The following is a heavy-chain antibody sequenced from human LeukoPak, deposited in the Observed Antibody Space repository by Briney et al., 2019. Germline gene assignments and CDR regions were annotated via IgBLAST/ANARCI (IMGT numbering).Heavy chain of an antibody. Sequence: GGSLRLSCAASGFRFSDFTMTWVRQAPGKGPEWVSAIGGRGTSTYYADSVKGRFTISRDNSKNTLYLQMNSLRAEDTAVYYCAKDTYCSSTSCSLFDYWGQGTLVTVSS. V-gene: IGHV3-23*01. J-gene: IGHJ4*02. CDR1: GFRFSDFT. CDR3: AKDTYCSSTSCSLFDY. D-gene: IGHD2-2*01. CDR2: IGGRGTST.